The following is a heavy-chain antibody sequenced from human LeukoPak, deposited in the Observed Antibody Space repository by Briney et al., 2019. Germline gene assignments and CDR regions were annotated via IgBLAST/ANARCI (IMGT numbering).Heavy chain of an antibody. CDR2: ISYDGSNR. D-gene: IGHD2/OR15-2a*01. CDR1: GFTFSRHA. Sequence: GGSLRLSCAASGFTFSRHAMYWVRQAPGKGLVWLAFISYDGSNRYYGDSAKGRFTISRDNSKNTLYLQMNSLRPEDTAVYFCARDFMSWSMDYWGQGTLVTVSS. V-gene: IGHV3-30-3*01. CDR3: ARDFMSWSMDY. J-gene: IGHJ4*02.